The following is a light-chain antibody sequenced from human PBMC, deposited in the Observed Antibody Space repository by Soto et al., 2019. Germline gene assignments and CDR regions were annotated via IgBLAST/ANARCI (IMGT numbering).Light chain of an antibody. CDR3: QQADSFPIT. V-gene: IGKV1-12*01. CDR2: SAS. Sequence: DIQMTQSPSSVSASVGDRVTITCRASQGIGAWLAWYQQKPGGAPKLLIYSASKLQSGVPSRFSGSGSGTEFTLTISSLQPDDFATYYCQQADSFPITFGPGTKVDIK. J-gene: IGKJ3*01. CDR1: QGIGAW.